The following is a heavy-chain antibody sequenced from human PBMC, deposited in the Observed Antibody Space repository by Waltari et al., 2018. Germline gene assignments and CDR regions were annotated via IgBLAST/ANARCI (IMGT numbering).Heavy chain of an antibody. CDR3: ARDKIVGPTIFDS. V-gene: IGHV3-7*03. Sequence: EVQLVESGGGLVQPGGSLRASCAVSGFPFSTSWMSWVRQTPGKGLEWVANIRQDGSETHYVESVKGRFTISRDNSRNSLYLQMNSLRVEDTALYYCARDKIVGPTIFDSWGQGTLVTVSS. CDR1: GFPFSTSW. D-gene: IGHD1-26*01. J-gene: IGHJ4*02. CDR2: IRQDGSET.